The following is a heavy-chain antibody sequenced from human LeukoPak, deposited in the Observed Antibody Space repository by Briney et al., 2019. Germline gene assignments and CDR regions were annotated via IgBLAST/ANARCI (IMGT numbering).Heavy chain of an antibody. D-gene: IGHD3-22*01. V-gene: IGHV1-18*01. CDR1: GYTFTSYG. CDR2: ISAYNGNT. Sequence: ASVKVSCKASGYTFTSYGISWVRQAPGQGLEWMGWISAYNGNTNYAQKLQGRVTMTTDTSTSTAYMELRSLRSDDTAVYYCAGAEKSTITYYYDSSGYYIDYWGQGTLVTVSS. J-gene: IGHJ4*02. CDR3: AGAEKSTITYYYDSSGYYIDY.